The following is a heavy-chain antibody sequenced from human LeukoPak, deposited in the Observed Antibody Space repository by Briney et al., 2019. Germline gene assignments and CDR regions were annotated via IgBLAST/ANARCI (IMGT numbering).Heavy chain of an antibody. V-gene: IGHV1-69*04. CDR1: GGTFSSYA. Sequence: ASVKVSCKASGGTFSSYAISWVRQAPGQGLEWMGRIIPILGIANYAQKFQGRVTITADKSTSTAYMELSSLRSEDTAVYCCARLYSSGWPIDYWGQGTLVTVSS. CDR2: IIPILGIA. J-gene: IGHJ4*02. D-gene: IGHD6-19*01. CDR3: ARLYSSGWPIDY.